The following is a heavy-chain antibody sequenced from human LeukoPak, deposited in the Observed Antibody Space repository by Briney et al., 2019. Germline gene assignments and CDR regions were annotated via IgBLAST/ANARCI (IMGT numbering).Heavy chain of an antibody. J-gene: IGHJ4*02. CDR3: VNSVMVRGVIRPY. CDR2: IYSDGSK. Sequence: GGSLRLSCAASGFTVSSSYMSWVRQAPGKGLEWGSVIYSDGSKYYADSVKGRFTISRDNSKNTLYLKMNSLRAEETAVYSCVNSVMVRGVIRPYWGQGTLVTVSS. D-gene: IGHD3-10*01. V-gene: IGHV3-66*01. CDR1: GFTVSSSY.